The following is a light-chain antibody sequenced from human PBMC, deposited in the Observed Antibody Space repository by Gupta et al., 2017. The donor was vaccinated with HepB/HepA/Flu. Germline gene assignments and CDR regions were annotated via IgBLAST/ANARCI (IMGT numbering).Light chain of an antibody. CDR3: QQRDSTPNT. J-gene: IGKJ1*01. CDR2: AAS. V-gene: IGKV1-39*01. CDR1: QRISSY. Sequence: DIQMTQSPSSLSASVGDRVTITCRASQRISSYLNWYQQKPGKAPKLLIYAASRVKSGVPSRFSGSGSGTDFTLTISRRQPEDFATYYCQQRDSTPNTFGQGTKVEIK.